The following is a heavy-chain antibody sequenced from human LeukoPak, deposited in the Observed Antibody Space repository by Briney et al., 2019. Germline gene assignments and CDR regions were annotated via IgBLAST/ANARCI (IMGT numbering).Heavy chain of an antibody. V-gene: IGHV3-21*01. J-gene: IGHJ3*02. Sequence: GGSLRLSCAASGFTFSSYNMNWVRQTPGKGLEWVSSISSGSSYIYYADSVKGRFTISRDNAKNSLYLQMNNLRAEDTAVYYCARDRYYYDSSGYGQGAFDIWGQGTMVSVSS. CDR3: ARDRYYYDSSGYGQGAFDI. D-gene: IGHD3-22*01. CDR1: GFTFSSYN. CDR2: ISSGSSYI.